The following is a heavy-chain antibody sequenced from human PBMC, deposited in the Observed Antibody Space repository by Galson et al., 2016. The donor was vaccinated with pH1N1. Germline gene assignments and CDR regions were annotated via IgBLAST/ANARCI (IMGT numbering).Heavy chain of an antibody. Sequence: SVKVSCKVSGYTLSELSMHWVRQAPGYGLEWMGGFDPEEGEIIYAQKFQGRVTMTEDMSTDTAHMGMSSLRSEDTAVYYCVSYVAVAGIKWFDPWGQGTLVTVSS. V-gene: IGHV1-24*01. CDR2: FDPEEGEI. CDR3: VSYVAVAGIKWFDP. J-gene: IGHJ5*02. D-gene: IGHD6-19*01. CDR1: GYTLSELS.